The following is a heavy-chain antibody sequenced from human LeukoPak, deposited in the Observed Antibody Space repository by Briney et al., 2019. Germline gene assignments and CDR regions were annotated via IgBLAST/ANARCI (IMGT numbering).Heavy chain of an antibody. CDR2: INSDGSST. Sequence: PGGSLRLSCVASGFTFSSYWMHWVRQAPGKGLVWVSRINSDGSSTSYADSVKGRFTISRDNAKNTLYLQMNSLRAEDTAVYYCAREQYYYDSSGYYGTYWGQGTLVTVSS. CDR3: AREQYYYDSSGYYGTY. V-gene: IGHV3-74*01. D-gene: IGHD3-22*01. J-gene: IGHJ4*02. CDR1: GFTFSSYW.